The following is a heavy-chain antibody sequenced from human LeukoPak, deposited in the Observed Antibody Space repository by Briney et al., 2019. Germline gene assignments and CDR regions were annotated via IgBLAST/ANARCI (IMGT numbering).Heavy chain of an antibody. CDR2: ISGSGGST. CDR1: GFTFSSYA. Sequence: GGSLRLSCAASGFTFSSYAMSWVRQAPGKGLEWVSAISGSGGSTYYADSVKGRFTISRDNSKNTLYLQMNSLRAEDTAVYYCARSYGPRFGEFLYYYYYMDVWGKGTTVTVSS. CDR3: ARSYGPRFGEFLYYYYYMDV. D-gene: IGHD3-10*02. J-gene: IGHJ6*03. V-gene: IGHV3-23*01.